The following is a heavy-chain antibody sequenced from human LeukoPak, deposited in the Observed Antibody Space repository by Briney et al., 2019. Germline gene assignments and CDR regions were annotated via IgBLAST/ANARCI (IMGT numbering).Heavy chain of an antibody. CDR2: ISAYNGNT. Sequence: ASVKVSCKASGYTFTSYGISWVRQAPGQGLEWMGWISAYNGNTNYAQKLQGRVTMTTDTSTSTAYMELRSLRSDDTAVYYCARDIVLMVYAIPNLVPDAFDIWGQGTMVTVSS. D-gene: IGHD2-8*01. J-gene: IGHJ3*02. CDR3: ARDIVLMVYAIPNLVPDAFDI. CDR1: GYTFTSYG. V-gene: IGHV1-18*01.